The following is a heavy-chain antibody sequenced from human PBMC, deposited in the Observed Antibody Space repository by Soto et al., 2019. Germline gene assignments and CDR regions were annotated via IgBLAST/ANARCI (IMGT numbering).Heavy chain of an antibody. CDR3: ARGIEGLCQGGCSSGMVV. J-gene: IGHJ6*02. Sequence: QVQLQESGPGLVKPSETLSLTCTVSGGSVSSGSYYWSWIRQPPGKGLEWIGYIYYSGSTNYNPSLQSRVTISADTPKNQSSLKPSSVTAADTAVYWCARGIEGLCQGGCSSGMVVWGQGTAVTVSS. V-gene: IGHV4-61*01. CDR2: IYYSGST. D-gene: IGHD2-21*02. CDR1: GGSVSSGSYY.